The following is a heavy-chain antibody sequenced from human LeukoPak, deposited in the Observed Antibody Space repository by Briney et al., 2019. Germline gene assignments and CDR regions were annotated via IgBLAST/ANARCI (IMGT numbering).Heavy chain of an antibody. CDR3: ARDRGVTTDAFDI. J-gene: IGHJ3*02. CDR2: ISSSSSYI. D-gene: IGHD4-17*01. CDR1: GFTFSSYS. Sequence: GGSLRLSCAASGFTFSSYSMNWVRQAPGKGLEWVSSISSSSSYIYYAGSVKGRFTISRDNAKNSLYLQMNSLRAEDTAVYYCARDRGVTTDAFDIWGQGTMVTVSS. V-gene: IGHV3-21*01.